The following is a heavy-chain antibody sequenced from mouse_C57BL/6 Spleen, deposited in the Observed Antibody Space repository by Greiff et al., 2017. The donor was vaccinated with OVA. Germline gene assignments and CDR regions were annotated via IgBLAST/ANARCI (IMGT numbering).Heavy chain of an antibody. CDR3: ARGWDEDY. Sequence: VQLQQSGAELVRPGSSVKLSCKASGYTFTSYWMHWVKQRPIQGLEWIGNIDPSDSETHYNQKFKDKATLTVDKSSSTAYMQLSSLTSEDSAVYYCARGWDEDYWGQGTTLTVSS. CDR1: GYTFTSYW. J-gene: IGHJ2*01. D-gene: IGHD4-1*01. V-gene: IGHV1-52*01. CDR2: IDPSDSET.